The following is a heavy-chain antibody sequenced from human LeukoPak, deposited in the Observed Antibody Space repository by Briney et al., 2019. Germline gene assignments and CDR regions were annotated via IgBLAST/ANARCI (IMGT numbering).Heavy chain of an antibody. J-gene: IGHJ4*02. V-gene: IGHV3-23*01. CDR1: GFTFSSYA. CDR3: ARASVGATFFDY. D-gene: IGHD1-26*01. CDR2: ISGSGGST. Sequence: GGSLRLSCAASGFTFSSYAMSWVRQAPGKGLEWVSAISGSGGSTYYADSVKGRFTISRDNSKNTLYLQMNSLRAEDTAVYYCARASVGATFFDYWGQGTLVTVSS.